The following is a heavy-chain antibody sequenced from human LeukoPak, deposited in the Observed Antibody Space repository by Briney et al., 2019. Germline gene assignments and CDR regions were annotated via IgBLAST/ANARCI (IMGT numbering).Heavy chain of an antibody. D-gene: IGHD2-15*01. J-gene: IGHJ4*02. CDR2: ISGSGGST. V-gene: IGHV3-23*01. Sequence: GGSLRLSCAASGFTFSSYAMSWVRQAPGKGLEWVSAISGSGGSTYYADSVKGRFTISRDNSKNTLYLQMNSLRAEDTAVYYCAKDLGYCSGGSCYSERFRFMDDYWGQGTLVTVSS. CDR3: AKDLGYCSGGSCYSERFRFMDDY. CDR1: GFTFSSYA.